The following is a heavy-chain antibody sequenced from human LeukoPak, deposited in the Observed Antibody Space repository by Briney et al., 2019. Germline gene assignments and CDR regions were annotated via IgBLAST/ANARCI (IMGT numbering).Heavy chain of an antibody. CDR2: FYVGGAT. CDR1: GFSVTNNY. D-gene: IGHD5-24*01. J-gene: IGHJ4*02. Sequence: HSGGSLRLSCAVSGFSVTNNYMSWVRQAPGKGLEWVPVFYVGGATYYADSVKGRFTISRDNSENTLYLQMKSLRAEDTAVYYCARGDGYNFFDYWGQGTLVTVSS. V-gene: IGHV3-53*01. CDR3: ARGDGYNFFDY.